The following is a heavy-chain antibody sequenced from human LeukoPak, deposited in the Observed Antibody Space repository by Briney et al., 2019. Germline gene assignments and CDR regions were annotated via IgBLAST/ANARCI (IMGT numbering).Heavy chain of an antibody. V-gene: IGHV4-34*01. D-gene: IGHD2-15*01. CDR1: GGSFSGYY. CDR3: ARPNFYCSGGSCSHDAFDI. J-gene: IGHJ3*02. Sequence: SETLSLTCAVYGGSFSGYYWSWIRQPPGKGLEWIGEINHIGSTNYNPSLKSRVTISVDTSKNQFSLKLSSVTAADTAVYYCARPNFYCSGGSCSHDAFDIWGQGTMVTVSS. CDR2: INHIGST.